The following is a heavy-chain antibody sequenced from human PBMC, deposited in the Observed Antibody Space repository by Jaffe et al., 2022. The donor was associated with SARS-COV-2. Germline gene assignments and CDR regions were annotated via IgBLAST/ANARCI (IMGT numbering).Heavy chain of an antibody. CDR1: GFTFSSYA. V-gene: IGHV3-23*01. Sequence: EVQLLESGGGLVQPGGSLRLSCAASGFTFSSYAMSWVRQAPGKGLEWVSAISGSGGSTYYADSVKGRFTISRDNSKNTLYLQMNSLRAEDTAVYYCAKGGDASIAALRGGMDVWGQGTTVTVSS. D-gene: IGHD6-6*01. J-gene: IGHJ6*02. CDR2: ISGSGGST. CDR3: AKGGDASIAALRGGMDV.